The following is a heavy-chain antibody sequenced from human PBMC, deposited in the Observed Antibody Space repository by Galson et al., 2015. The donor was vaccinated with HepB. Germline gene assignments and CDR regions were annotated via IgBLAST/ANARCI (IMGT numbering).Heavy chain of an antibody. CDR3: TSDYGGNYQDY. J-gene: IGHJ4*02. CDR1: GFTFGDYA. V-gene: IGHV3-49*04. Sequence: SLRLSCAASGFTFGDYAMSWVRQAPGKGLEWVGFIRSKAYGGTTEYAASVKGRFTISRDDSKSIAYLQMNSLKTEDTAVYYCTSDYGGNYQDYWGQGTLVTVSS. CDR2: IRSKAYGGTT. D-gene: IGHD4-23*01.